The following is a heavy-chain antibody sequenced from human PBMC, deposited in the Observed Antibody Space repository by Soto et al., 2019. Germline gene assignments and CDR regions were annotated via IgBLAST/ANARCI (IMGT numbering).Heavy chain of an antibody. CDR2: VAFDGSNQ. CDR1: GFTFSNYT. J-gene: IGHJ4*02. V-gene: IGHV3-30-3*01. Sequence: QVQLVESGGGVVRPGTSLRLSCEASGFTFSNYTMHWVRQSPGRGLEWVSVVAFDGSNQFYADSVKGRFTISSDSSGNKSYLQLSNIKMKDTDAYYCAKDRGERYCHSTEYYQERTNIDDRGQGTLVTV. D-gene: IGHD1-1*01. CDR3: AKDRGERYCHSTEYYQERTNIDD.